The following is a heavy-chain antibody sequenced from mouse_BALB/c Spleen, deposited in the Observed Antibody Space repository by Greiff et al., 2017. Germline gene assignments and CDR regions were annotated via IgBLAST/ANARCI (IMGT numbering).Heavy chain of an antibody. Sequence: KLVESGGGLVKPGGSLKLSCAASGFTFSSYAMSWVRQTPEKRLEWVASISSGGSTYYPDSVKGRFTISRDNARNILYLQMSSLRSEDTAMYYCARFYYGNPWFAYWGQGTLVTVSA. J-gene: IGHJ3*01. CDR1: GFTFSSYA. CDR2: ISSGGST. V-gene: IGHV5-6-5*01. D-gene: IGHD2-1*01. CDR3: ARFYYGNPWFAY.